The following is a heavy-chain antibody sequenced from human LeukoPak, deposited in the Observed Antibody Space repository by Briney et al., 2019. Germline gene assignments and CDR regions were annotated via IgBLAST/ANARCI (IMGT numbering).Heavy chain of an antibody. D-gene: IGHD3-16*01. CDR1: GGSFSGYY. CDR2: INHSGST. Sequence: SETLSLTCAVYGGSFSGYYWSWIRQPSGKGLEWIGEINHSGSTNYNPSLKSRVTISVDTSKNQFSLKLSSVTAADTAVYYCARSYDYVWGSQYYFDYWGQGTLVTVSS. J-gene: IGHJ4*02. CDR3: ARSYDYVWGSQYYFDY. V-gene: IGHV4-34*01.